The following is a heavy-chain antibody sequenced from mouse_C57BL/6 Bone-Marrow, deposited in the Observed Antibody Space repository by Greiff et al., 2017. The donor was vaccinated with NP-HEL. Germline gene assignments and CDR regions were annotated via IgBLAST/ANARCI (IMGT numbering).Heavy chain of an antibody. V-gene: IGHV1-81*01. D-gene: IGHD2-1*01. CDR3: ARGGDGNYVD. J-gene: IGHJ3*01. CDR2: IYPRSGNT. CDR1: GYTFTSYG. Sequence: QVQLQQSGAELARPGASVKLSCKASGYTFTSYGISWVKQRTGQGLEWIGEIYPRSGNTYYNKKFKGKATLTADKSSSTAYMELRSLTSEDSAVYFCARGGDGNYVDWGQGTLVTVSA.